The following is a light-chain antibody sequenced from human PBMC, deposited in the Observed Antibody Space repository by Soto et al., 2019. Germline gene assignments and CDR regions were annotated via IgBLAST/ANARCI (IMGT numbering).Light chain of an antibody. CDR3: GSYKSSTTLV. J-gene: IGLJ2*01. Sequence: QSALTQPASVSGSPGQSITISCTGTSSDVGGYNSVSWYQKHPGKAPKVMIYDVSNRPSGVSSRFSGSKSGNTASLTISGLQAEDEADYYCGSYKSSTTLVFGGGTKVTVL. CDR1: SSDVGGYNS. CDR2: DVS. V-gene: IGLV2-14*01.